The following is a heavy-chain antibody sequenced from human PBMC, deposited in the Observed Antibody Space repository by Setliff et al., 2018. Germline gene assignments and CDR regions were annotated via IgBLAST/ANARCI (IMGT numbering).Heavy chain of an antibody. Sequence: SETLSLTCTASGGSISSGSYYWSWIRHPAGKGLEWIGRVYTNGGSDYNPFLKSRVSISLDTSKNQFSLKSISVTAADTAVYYCARANKKLDYYYYYYMDVWGKGTTVTVSS. CDR3: ARANKKLDYYYYYYMDV. V-gene: IGHV4-61*02. D-gene: IGHD1-1*01. CDR2: VYTNGGS. J-gene: IGHJ6*03. CDR1: GGSISSGSYY.